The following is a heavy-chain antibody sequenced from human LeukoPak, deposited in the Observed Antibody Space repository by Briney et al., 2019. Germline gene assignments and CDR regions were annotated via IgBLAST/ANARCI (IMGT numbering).Heavy chain of an antibody. J-gene: IGHJ6*02. Sequence: PGGSLRLSCAVSGFDVSSGYVNWVRQAPGKGLERVAVMYSGGITYYSDSVKGRFTISRDNSKNTVSLQINSLRVEDTAMYYCARLEVARGVMLGLDVWGQGTTVTVSS. V-gene: IGHV3-66*04. CDR1: GFDVSSGY. CDR2: MYSGGIT. CDR3: ARLEVARGVMLGLDV. D-gene: IGHD3-10*01.